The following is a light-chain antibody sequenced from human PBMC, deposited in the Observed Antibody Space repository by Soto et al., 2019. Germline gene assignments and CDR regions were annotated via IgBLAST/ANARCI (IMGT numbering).Light chain of an antibody. J-gene: IGKJ1*01. Sequence: DIQMTQSPSSLPASVGDTVTITCRASQGISNYLAWYQQKPGQVPNLLIYAASTLQSGVPSRFSGSGSGTDFTLNISSLRPEDVATYYWQKYNNAPRTFGQGTKVEI. V-gene: IGKV1-27*01. CDR2: AAS. CDR3: QKYNNAPRT. CDR1: QGISNY.